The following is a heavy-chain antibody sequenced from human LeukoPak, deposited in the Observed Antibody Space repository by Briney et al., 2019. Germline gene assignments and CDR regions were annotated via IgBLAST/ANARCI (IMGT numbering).Heavy chain of an antibody. D-gene: IGHD2-2*01. V-gene: IGHV3-49*04. CDR3: TRDRRGLDSTSHFEY. CDR2: IRSKAYGGTT. CDR1: GFIFGDYA. J-gene: IGHJ4*02. Sequence: GRSLRLSCTASGFIFGDYAMTWVRQAPGKGLEWVGFIRSKAYGGTTEYAASVKGRFTISRDDSKSIAYLQMNSLKTEDTAVYYCTRDRRGLDSTSHFEYWGQGTLVTVSS.